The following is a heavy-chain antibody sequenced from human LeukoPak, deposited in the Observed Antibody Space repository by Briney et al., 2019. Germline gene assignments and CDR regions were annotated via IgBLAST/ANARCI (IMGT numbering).Heavy chain of an antibody. CDR3: ARLDGSSWTVRWFDP. D-gene: IGHD6-13*01. CDR1: GGSISSYY. V-gene: IGHV4-59*08. Sequence: PSETLSLTSTVSGGSISSYYWSWIRQPPGKGLEWIGYIYYSGSTNYNPSLKSRVTISVDTSKNQFSLKLSSVTAADTAVYYCARLDGSSWTVRWFDPWGQGTLVTVSS. J-gene: IGHJ5*02. CDR2: IYYSGST.